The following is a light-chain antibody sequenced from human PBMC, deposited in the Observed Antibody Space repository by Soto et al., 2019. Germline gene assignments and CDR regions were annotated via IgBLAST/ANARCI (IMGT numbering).Light chain of an antibody. CDR2: QDN. Sequence: SYELTQPPSVSVSPGQTASITCSGDKVRDKYVCWYQQKPGQSPVVVIYQDNKRPSGIPERFSGSNSGNTATLTISGTQAMDEADYYCQAWDRSTYVFGTGTKLTVL. V-gene: IGLV3-1*01. CDR3: QAWDRSTYV. CDR1: KVRDKY. J-gene: IGLJ1*01.